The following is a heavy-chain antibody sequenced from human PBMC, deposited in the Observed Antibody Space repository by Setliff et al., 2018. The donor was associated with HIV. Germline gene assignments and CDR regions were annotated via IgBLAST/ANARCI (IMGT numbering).Heavy chain of an antibody. CDR1: GLTLSNYW. CDR2: INTDGSRT. V-gene: IGHV3-74*01. Sequence: PGGSLRLSCSGSGLTLSNYWMYWVRQAPGKGLEWVSLINTDGSRTDYADAVKGRFIISRDNGKSTLFLQMNSLTADDTAVYFCVRDRNGPLGWGQGTLVTVS. CDR3: VRDRNGPLG. J-gene: IGHJ1*01. D-gene: IGHD7-27*01.